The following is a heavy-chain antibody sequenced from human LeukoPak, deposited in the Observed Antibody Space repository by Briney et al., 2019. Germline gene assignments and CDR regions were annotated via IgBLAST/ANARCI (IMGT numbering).Heavy chain of an antibody. D-gene: IGHD1-20*01. J-gene: IGHJ3*01. CDR1: GFTSSDHS. CDR2: IRKKPNSYTT. Sequence: GGSLRLSCAASGFTSSDHSMDWVRQAPGKGLEWVGRIRKKPNSYTTEYAASVKGRFTISRDDSKNSLYLQMNSLEAEDTGVYYCARVSAITGATDALDFWGQGAMDTVSS. V-gene: IGHV3-72*01. CDR3: ARVSAITGATDALDF.